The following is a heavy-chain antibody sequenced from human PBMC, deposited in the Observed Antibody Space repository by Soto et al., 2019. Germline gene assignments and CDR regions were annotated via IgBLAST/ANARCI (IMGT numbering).Heavy chain of an antibody. CDR2: IYYCENT. D-gene: IGHD3-10*01. V-gene: IGHV4-31*01. Sequence: QVQLQESGPGLVKPSQTLSLTCTVSGGSISSGGYYWSWFRQHPGRGLEWIWYIYYCENTYYNPSLKSQVTISVDTSKNQFSLKLSSVTVADTAVYYCARGFGSLESWGQGTLVSVSS. CDR1: GGSISSGGYY. CDR3: ARGFGSLES. J-gene: IGHJ4*02.